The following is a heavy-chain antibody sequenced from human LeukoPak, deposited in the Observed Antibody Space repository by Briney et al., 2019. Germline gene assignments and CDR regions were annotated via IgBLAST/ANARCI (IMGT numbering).Heavy chain of an antibody. V-gene: IGHV1-2*02. D-gene: IGHD5-12*01. J-gene: IGHJ4*02. CDR3: ATARDILTTISVGGFDY. CDR1: GYTFTSYG. Sequence: ASVKVSCKASGYTFTSYGISWVRQAPGQGLEWMGWINPNSGGTNYAQKFQGRVTMTRDSSISTAYMELSRLSSDDTAVYYCATARDILTTISVGGFDYWGQGTLVTVSS. CDR2: INPNSGGT.